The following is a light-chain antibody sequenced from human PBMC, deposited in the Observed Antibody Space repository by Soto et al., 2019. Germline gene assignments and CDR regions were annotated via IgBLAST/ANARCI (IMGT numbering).Light chain of an antibody. CDR3: QQYGTLVT. CDR1: QTIDSTY. CDR2: GAS. V-gene: IGKV3-20*01. Sequence: DIVLTQSPGTPSLSPGERATLSCRVSQTIDSTYLAWYQQKPGQAPRLLIYGASSRATGIPDRFSGSGPGADFTLTISRLEPEDFAVYFCQQYGTLVTFGQGTKVDIK. J-gene: IGKJ1*01.